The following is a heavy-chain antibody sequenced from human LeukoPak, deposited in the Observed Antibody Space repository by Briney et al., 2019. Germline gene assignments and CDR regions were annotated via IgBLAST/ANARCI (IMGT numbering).Heavy chain of an antibody. D-gene: IGHD3-22*01. CDR3: ARMYYYDSGGYKGESYFDY. CDR2: IYPGDSDT. CDR1: GYSFTSYW. Sequence: GESLKISCKGSGYSFTSYWIGWVRQMPGKGLEWMGIIYPGDSDTTYSPSFQGQVTISADKSISTAYLQWSSLKASDTAMYYCARMYYYDSGGYKGESYFDYWGQGTLVTVSS. J-gene: IGHJ4*02. V-gene: IGHV5-51*01.